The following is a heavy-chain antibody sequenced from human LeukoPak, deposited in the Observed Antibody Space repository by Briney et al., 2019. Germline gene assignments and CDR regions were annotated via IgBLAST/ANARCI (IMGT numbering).Heavy chain of an antibody. V-gene: IGHV4-34*01. Sequence: KPSETLSLTCAVYGGSFSGYYWSWIRQPPGKGLEWIGEINHSGSTYYNPSLKSRVTISVDTSKNQFSLKLSSVTAADTAVYYCADTRGYSYGYGYWGQGTLVTVSS. D-gene: IGHD5-18*01. CDR2: INHSGST. CDR3: ADTRGYSYGYGY. CDR1: GGSFSGYY. J-gene: IGHJ4*02.